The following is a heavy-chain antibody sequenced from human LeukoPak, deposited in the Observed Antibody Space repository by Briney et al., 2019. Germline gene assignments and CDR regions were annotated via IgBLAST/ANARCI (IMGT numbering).Heavy chain of an antibody. V-gene: IGHV3-21*01. CDR1: GFTFSSYS. D-gene: IGHD6-19*01. CDR3: ARVGSSGLYDAFDI. CDR2: ISSSSSYI. Sequence: GGSLRFSCAASGFTFSSYSMNWVRQAPGKGLEWVSSISSSSSYIYYADSVKGRFTISRDSAKNSLYLQMNSLRAEDTAVYYCARVGSSGLYDAFDIWGQGTMVTVSS. J-gene: IGHJ3*02.